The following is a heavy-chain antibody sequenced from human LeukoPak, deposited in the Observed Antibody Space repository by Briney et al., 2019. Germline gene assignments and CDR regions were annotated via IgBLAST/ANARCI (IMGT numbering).Heavy chain of an antibody. Sequence: GGSLRLSCAASGFIFNSYWMSWVRQAPGKGLEWVANIKQDGSEKDYVDSVKGRFTISRDNAKNSLYLQMNSLRAEDTAVYYCARDRVSTRLGYWFDPWGQGTLVTVSS. CDR1: GFIFNSYW. J-gene: IGHJ5*02. CDR3: ARDRVSTRLGYWFDP. CDR2: IKQDGSEK. D-gene: IGHD5/OR15-5a*01. V-gene: IGHV3-7*01.